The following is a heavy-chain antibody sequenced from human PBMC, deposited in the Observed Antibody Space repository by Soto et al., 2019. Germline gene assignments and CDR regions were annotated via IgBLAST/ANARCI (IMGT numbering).Heavy chain of an antibody. CDR3: ARDQLYYDFWSGHGRPHYYSGMDV. CDR1: GFTFSSYG. J-gene: IGHJ6*02. D-gene: IGHD3-3*01. Sequence: GGSLRLSCAASGFTFSSYGMHWVRQAPGKGLEWVAVIWYDGSNKYYADSVKGRFTISRDNSKNTLYLQMNSLRAEDTAVYYCARDQLYYDFWSGHGRPHYYSGMDVWGQGTTVTVSS. V-gene: IGHV3-33*01. CDR2: IWYDGSNK.